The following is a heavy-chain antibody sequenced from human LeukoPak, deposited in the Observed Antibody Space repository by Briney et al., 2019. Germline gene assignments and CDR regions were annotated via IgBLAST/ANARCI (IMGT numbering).Heavy chain of an antibody. J-gene: IGHJ3*02. CDR3: ARGGSYLSAFDI. V-gene: IGHV3-73*01. CDR1: GFTFSGSA. Sequence: GGSLRLSCAASGFTFSGSAMHWVRQASGKGLEWVGRIRSKANSYATAYAASVKGRFTISRDDSKNTAYLQMNSLKTEDTAVYYCARGGSYLSAFDIWGQGTMVTVSS. D-gene: IGHD1-26*01. CDR2: IRSKANSYAT.